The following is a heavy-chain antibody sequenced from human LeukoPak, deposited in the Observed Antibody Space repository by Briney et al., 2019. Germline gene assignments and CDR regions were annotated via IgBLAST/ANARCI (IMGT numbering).Heavy chain of an antibody. CDR3: ARLGGSGSYSLFDY. CDR2: IYHSGST. V-gene: IGHV4-4*02. J-gene: IGHJ4*02. CDR1: GGSISSSNW. Sequence: SGTLSLTCAVSGGSISSSNWWSWVRQPPGKGLEWIGEIYHSGSTNYNPSLKSRVTISVDKSKNQFSLKLSSVTAADTAVYYCARLGGSGSYSLFDYWGQGTLVAVSS. D-gene: IGHD3-10*01.